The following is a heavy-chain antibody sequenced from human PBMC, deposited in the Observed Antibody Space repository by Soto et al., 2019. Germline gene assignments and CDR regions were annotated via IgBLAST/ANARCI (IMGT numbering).Heavy chain of an antibody. CDR3: ARGPRRPTAEYNWFDP. CDR1: GGSFSGYY. D-gene: IGHD4-17*01. J-gene: IGHJ5*02. V-gene: IGHV4-34*01. Sequence: QVQLQQWGAGLLKPSETLSLTCAVYGGSFSGYYWSWIRQPPGKGLEWIGEINHSGSTNYNPALKSRVTISVDTSKNQFSLKLSSVTAADTAVYYCARGPRRPTAEYNWFDPWGQGTLVTVSS. CDR2: INHSGST.